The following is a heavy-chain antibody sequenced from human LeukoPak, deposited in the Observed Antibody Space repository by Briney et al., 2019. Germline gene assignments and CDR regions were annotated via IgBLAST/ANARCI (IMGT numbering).Heavy chain of an antibody. CDR3: AKTVVPAAKGRYNWFDP. CDR2: ISGSGGST. D-gene: IGHD2-2*01. Sequence: GGSLRLSCAASGFTFSDYYMSWIRQAPGKGLEWVSAISGSGGSTYYADSVKGRFAISRDNSKNTLYLQMNSLRAEDTAVYYCAKTVVPAAKGRYNWFDPWGQGTLVTVSS. J-gene: IGHJ5*02. V-gene: IGHV3-23*01. CDR1: GFTFSDYY.